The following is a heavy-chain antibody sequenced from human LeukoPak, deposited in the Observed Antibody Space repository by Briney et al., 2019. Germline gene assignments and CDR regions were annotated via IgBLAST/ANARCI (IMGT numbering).Heavy chain of an antibody. CDR3: AKSGPDFGDLPSEYYFDF. Sequence: GGSLRLSCAASGLSFSSYAMHWVRQAPGKGLEWVSAIWYDGSNKFYADSVKGRFTISRDSSKNTLFLQMNGLRAEDTAVYYCAKSGPDFGDLPSEYYFDFWGQGTLVTVSS. J-gene: IGHJ4*02. D-gene: IGHD4-17*01. CDR1: GLSFSSYA. CDR2: IWYDGSNK. V-gene: IGHV3-33*06.